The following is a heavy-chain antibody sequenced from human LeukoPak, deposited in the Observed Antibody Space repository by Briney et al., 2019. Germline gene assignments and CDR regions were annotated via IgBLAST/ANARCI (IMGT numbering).Heavy chain of an antibody. CDR3: AKELASGWFFDY. V-gene: IGHV3-30*02. D-gene: IGHD6-19*01. Sequence: PGGSLRLSCSASGFTFRNYGMHWVRQAPGKGLEWVSFIQSDESNKYYSDSVKGRFTISRDNSKNMLYLQMSSLSPEDTAVYYCAKELASGWFFDYWGQGTLVTVSS. CDR2: IQSDESNK. CDR1: GFTFRNYG. J-gene: IGHJ4*02.